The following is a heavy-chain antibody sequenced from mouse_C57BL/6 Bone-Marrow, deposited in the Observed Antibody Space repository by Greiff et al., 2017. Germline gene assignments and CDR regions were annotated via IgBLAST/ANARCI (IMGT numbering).Heavy chain of an antibody. CDR1: GYTFTSYW. CDR2: IYPSDSET. D-gene: IGHD1-1*01. CDR3: ARVLYYCGSRDEESAMDY. Sequence: VKLQQPGAELVRPGSSVKLSCKASGYTFTSYWMDWVKQRPGQGLEWIGNIYPSDSETHYNQKFKDKATLTVDKSSSTAYMQRSSLKSEDSAGYYCARVLYYCGSRDEESAMDYWGQGTSVTVSS. V-gene: IGHV1-61*01. J-gene: IGHJ4*01.